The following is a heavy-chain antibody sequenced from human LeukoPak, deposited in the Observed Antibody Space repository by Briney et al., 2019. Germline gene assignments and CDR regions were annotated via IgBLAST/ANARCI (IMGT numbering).Heavy chain of an antibody. CDR2: INPSGGGT. Sequence: ASVKGSCKASGYSFSSYYIHWVRLAPGQGLEWMGIINPSGGGTNYAQKFKGRVTMTRDTSTSTVYMELSSLRSEDSAVYYCARGHSSGWLGEAFDLWGPGTMVTVSS. CDR1: GYSFSSYY. CDR3: ARGHSSGWLGEAFDL. V-gene: IGHV1-46*01. D-gene: IGHD6-19*01. J-gene: IGHJ3*01.